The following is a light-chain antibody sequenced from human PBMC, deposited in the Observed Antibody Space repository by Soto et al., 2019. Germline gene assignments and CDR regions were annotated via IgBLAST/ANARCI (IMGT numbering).Light chain of an antibody. Sequence: QAVLTQPPSVSGAPGQRVTISCTGSSSNIGAGYDVHWYQQLPGTAPKLLIYGNSNRPSGVPDRFSGSKSGTSASLAITGVQAEDEADYYCQAYDSSLSYVLGTGTKPPVL. CDR2: GNS. V-gene: IGLV1-40*01. CDR1: SSNIGAGYD. J-gene: IGLJ1*01. CDR3: QAYDSSLSYV.